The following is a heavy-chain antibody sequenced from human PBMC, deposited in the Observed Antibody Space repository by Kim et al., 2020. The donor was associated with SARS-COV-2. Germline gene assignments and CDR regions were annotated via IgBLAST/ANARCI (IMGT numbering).Heavy chain of an antibody. CDR3: TRPYAAVSGGGDY. CDR1: GFTFSGSA. J-gene: IGHJ4*02. D-gene: IGHD6-19*01. Sequence: GGSLRLSCAASGFTFSGSAMHWVRQASGKGLEWVGRIRSKANSYATAYAASVKGRFTISRDDSKNTAYLQMNSLKTEDTAVYYCTRPYAAVSGGGDYWGQGNLVTVSS. CDR2: IRSKANSYAT. V-gene: IGHV3-73*01.